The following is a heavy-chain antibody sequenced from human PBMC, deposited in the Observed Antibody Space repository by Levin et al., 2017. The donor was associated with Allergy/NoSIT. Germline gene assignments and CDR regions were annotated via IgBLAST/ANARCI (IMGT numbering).Heavy chain of an antibody. CDR1: GFTFSSYA. Sequence: LSLTCAASGFTFSSYAMHWVRQAPGKGLEWVAVISYDGSKKYYADSVKGRFTISRDNSKNTLYLQMNSLRAEDTAVYYCARDMSTSHWGQGTLVTVSS. D-gene: IGHD5/OR15-5a*01. V-gene: IGHV3-30-3*01. J-gene: IGHJ1*01. CDR2: ISYDGSKK. CDR3: ARDMSTSH.